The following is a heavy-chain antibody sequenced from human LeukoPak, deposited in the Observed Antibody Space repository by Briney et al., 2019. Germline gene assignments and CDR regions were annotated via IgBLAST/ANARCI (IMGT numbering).Heavy chain of an antibody. CDR2: IYTSGST. V-gene: IGHV4-4*07. Sequence: SETLSLTCTVSGYSISSGYYWGWIRQPAGKGLEWIGRIYTSGSTNYNPSLKSRVTMSVDTSKNQFSLKLSSVTAADTAVYYCARGVVPAAMSVYYMDVWGKGTTVTISS. CDR3: ARGVVPAAMSVYYMDV. J-gene: IGHJ6*03. D-gene: IGHD2-2*01. CDR1: GYSISSGYY.